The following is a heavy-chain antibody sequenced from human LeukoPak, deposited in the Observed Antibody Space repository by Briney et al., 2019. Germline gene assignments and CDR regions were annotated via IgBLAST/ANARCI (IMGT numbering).Heavy chain of an antibody. CDR2: INHSGST. J-gene: IGHJ6*02. CDR3: ASRGGSCHSVWGSCYYYGMDV. V-gene: IGHV4-34*01. D-gene: IGHD2-15*01. Sequence: PSETLSLTCAVYGGSFSGYYWSWIRQPPGKGLEWIGEINHSGSTNYNPSLKSRVTISVDTSKNQFSLKLSSVTAADTAVYYCASRGGSCHSVWGSCYYYGMDVWGQGTTVTVSS. CDR1: GGSFSGYY.